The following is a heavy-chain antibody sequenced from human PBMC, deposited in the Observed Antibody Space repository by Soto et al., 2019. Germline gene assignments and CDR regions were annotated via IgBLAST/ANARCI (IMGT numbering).Heavy chain of an antibody. CDR3: ARILVPVQLERRAEGAPYYYMDV. J-gene: IGHJ6*03. V-gene: IGHV2-70*11. CDR2: IDWDDDK. D-gene: IGHD1-1*01. Sequence: GSGPTLVNPTQTLTLTCTFSGFSLSTSGMCVSWIRQPPGKALEWLARIDWDDDKYYSTSLKTRLTISKDTSKNQVVLTMTNMDPVDTATYYCARILVPVQLERRAEGAPYYYMDVWGKGTTVTVSS. CDR1: GFSLSTSGMC.